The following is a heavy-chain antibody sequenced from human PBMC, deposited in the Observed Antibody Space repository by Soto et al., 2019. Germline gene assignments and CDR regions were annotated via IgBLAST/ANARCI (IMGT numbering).Heavy chain of an antibody. Sequence: PGGSLRLSCAASGFTFRSFTMNWVRQAPGKGLEWVSTISSNSAYIHYTDALRGRFTISRDNAKNSLHLQMNSLRAEDTAVYYCTRYASRDSSARGWFDPWGPGTLVTVSS. D-gene: IGHD6-13*01. V-gene: IGHV3-21*01. CDR1: GFTFRSFT. CDR2: ISSNSAYI. J-gene: IGHJ5*02. CDR3: TRYASRDSSARGWFDP.